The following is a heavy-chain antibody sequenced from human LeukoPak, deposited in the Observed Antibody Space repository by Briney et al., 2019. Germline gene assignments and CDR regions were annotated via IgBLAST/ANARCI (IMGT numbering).Heavy chain of an antibody. CDR3: ATLTGGDDAFDI. CDR2: IFYTGST. V-gene: IGHV4-59*01. D-gene: IGHD4-23*01. CDR1: GGSISSYY. Sequence: SETLSLTCTVSGGSISSYYWSWIRQPPGKGLEWIGYIFYTGSTNYNPSLKSRVTISVLTSKNRFSLKLSSVTAADTAVYYCATLTGGDDAFDIWSQGTMVTVSS. J-gene: IGHJ3*02.